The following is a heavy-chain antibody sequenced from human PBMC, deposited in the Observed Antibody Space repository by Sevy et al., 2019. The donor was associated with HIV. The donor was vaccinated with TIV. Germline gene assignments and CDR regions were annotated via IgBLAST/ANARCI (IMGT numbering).Heavy chain of an antibody. V-gene: IGHV3-74*01. D-gene: IGHD5-18*01. CDR1: GFTFTTHW. CDR2: IDSDGTTT. J-gene: IGHJ4*02. Sequence: GGSLRLSCAASGFTFTTHWMIWVRQAPGKGLVWVSRIDSDGTTTTYADSVKGRFIISRDNAKNTLYLQMNSLRAEDTAVYYCARDGYNYGPFLFDYWGLGTPVTVSS. CDR3: ARDGYNYGPFLFDY.